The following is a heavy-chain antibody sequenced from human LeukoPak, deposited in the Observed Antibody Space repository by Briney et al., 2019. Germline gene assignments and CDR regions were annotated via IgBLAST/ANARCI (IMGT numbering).Heavy chain of an antibody. CDR1: GFTFSSYW. J-gene: IGHJ5*02. CDR3: ARSPTFRGWFDP. Sequence: GGSLRLSCVASGFTFSSYWMTWVRQAPGKGLEWVANIKTDGSQIYYVDSVKGRFTISRDNAKNSLYLQVNSLRAEDTAVYYCARSPTFRGWFDPWGQGTLVTVSS. V-gene: IGHV3-7*01. CDR2: IKTDGSQI. D-gene: IGHD2/OR15-2a*01.